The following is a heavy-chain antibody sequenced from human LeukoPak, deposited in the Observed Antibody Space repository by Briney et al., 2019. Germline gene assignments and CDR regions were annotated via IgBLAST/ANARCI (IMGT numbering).Heavy chain of an antibody. V-gene: IGHV3-30*04. CDR1: GFTFSSYA. Sequence: GGSLRLSCAASGFTFSSYAMHWVRQAPGKGLEWVAVISYDGSNKYYADSVKGRFTISRDNSKNTLYLQMNSLRAEDTAVYYCARETLTGDSRDFDYWGQGTLVTVSS. CDR2: ISYDGSNK. J-gene: IGHJ4*02. D-gene: IGHD7-27*01. CDR3: ARETLTGDSRDFDY.